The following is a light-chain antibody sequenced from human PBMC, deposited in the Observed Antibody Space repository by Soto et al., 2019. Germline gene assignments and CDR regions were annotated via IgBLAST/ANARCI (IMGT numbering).Light chain of an antibody. CDR3: QQARILPRT. CDR2: IAS. CDR1: QSISFN. Sequence: SKSVAAVSVYKGERVTLSCRASQSISFNLAWYQQKPGQAPRLLIYIASTRAAGIPARFSGSGSGTEFTLTISGLQSEDAARYCCQQARILPRTFGQGAKV. J-gene: IGKJ1*01. V-gene: IGKV3-15*01.